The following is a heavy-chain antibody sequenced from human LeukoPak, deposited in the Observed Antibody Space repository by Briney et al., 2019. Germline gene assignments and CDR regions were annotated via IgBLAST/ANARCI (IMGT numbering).Heavy chain of an antibody. CDR1: GFTFSSYA. D-gene: IGHD3-10*01. Sequence: GGSLRLSCAASGFTFSSYAMSWVRQAPGKGLEWVSAISGSGGSAYYADSVKGRFTISRDNSKNTLYLQMNSLRAEDTAVYYCAKYYGSGSRLTYYFIDYWGQGTLVTVSS. CDR2: ISGSGGSA. V-gene: IGHV3-23*01. J-gene: IGHJ4*02. CDR3: AKYYGSGSRLTYYFIDY.